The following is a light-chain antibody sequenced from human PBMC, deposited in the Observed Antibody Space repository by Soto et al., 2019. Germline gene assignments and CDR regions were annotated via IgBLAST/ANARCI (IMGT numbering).Light chain of an antibody. J-gene: IGLJ1*01. CDR2: YDS. V-gene: IGLV3-21*04. CDR3: QVWDITTDHYV. Sequence: SYELTQPPSVSVAPEKTARLTCGGDNIGSKRVHWYRQKPGQAPVLVIYYDSDRPSGIPERFSGCNSGNTATLTINRVDAGDEADYYCQVWDITTDHYVFGTGTKLTVL. CDR1: NIGSKR.